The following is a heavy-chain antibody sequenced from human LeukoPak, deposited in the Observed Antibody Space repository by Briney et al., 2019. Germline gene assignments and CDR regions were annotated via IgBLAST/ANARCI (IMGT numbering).Heavy chain of an antibody. CDR2: IKQDGSGK. CDR3: ARIRRGWSQNWDY. CDR1: GFTCSSYW. Sequence: GRSLRLSCAASGFTCSSYWMSWVRQAPGKGLEWVANIKQDGSGKYYVDSVKGRFTISRNNAKNSLYLQMNSLRAEDTAVYYCARIRRGWSQNWDYWGQGTLVTVSS. J-gene: IGHJ4*02. V-gene: IGHV3-7*01. D-gene: IGHD6-19*01.